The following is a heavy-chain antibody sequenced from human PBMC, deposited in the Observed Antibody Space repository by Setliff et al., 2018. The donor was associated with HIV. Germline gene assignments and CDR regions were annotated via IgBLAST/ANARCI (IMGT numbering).Heavy chain of an antibody. J-gene: IGHJ4*02. CDR2: LSSNGNT. V-gene: IGHV4-39*07. CDR3: AAQDLDLVKYYYMDY. CDR1: GGFLSRSTYY. Sequence: SETLSLTCTVSGGFLSRSTYYWGWIRQPPGKGLEWIGALSSNGNTYYNPSLKSRVTLSIDSSKNLFSLKLNSLTAADTAVYFCAAQDLDLVKYYYMDYWGPGALVTVSS. D-gene: IGHD2-21*01.